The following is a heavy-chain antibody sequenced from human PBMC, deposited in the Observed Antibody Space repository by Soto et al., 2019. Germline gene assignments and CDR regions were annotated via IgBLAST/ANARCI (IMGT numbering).Heavy chain of an antibody. Sequence: EVQLVESGGVFVTPGGSLRLSCAASGFTFRDSWIGWVRQAPGKGLEWVSRIVSKNDGGTTDYAAPVKGRVTISREDSKNTLYLQMNSLKTEDTAVYYCTTYDYISGIYRYRWAYWGQGTLVTVSS. CDR2: IVSKNDGGTT. J-gene: IGHJ4*02. D-gene: IGHD3-16*02. CDR1: GFTFRDSW. CDR3: TTYDYISGIYRYRWAY. V-gene: IGHV3-15*04.